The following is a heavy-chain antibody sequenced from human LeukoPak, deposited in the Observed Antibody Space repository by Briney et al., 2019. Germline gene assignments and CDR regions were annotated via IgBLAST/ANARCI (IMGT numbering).Heavy chain of an antibody. J-gene: IGHJ4*02. D-gene: IGHD3-10*01. Sequence: SETLSLTCAVYGGSFSGYYWTWIRQPPGKGLEWIGEIHYSGSASYNPSLKSRVTISVDTSKNQFSLKMNSVTAADTAVYYCARGQWFRAFWSRGTPVTVSS. CDR2: IHYSGSA. CDR1: GGSFSGYY. V-gene: IGHV4-34*01. CDR3: ARGQWFRAF.